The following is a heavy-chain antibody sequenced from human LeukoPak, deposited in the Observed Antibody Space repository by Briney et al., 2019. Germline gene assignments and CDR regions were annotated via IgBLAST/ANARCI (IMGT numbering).Heavy chain of an antibody. D-gene: IGHD6-13*01. CDR3: AKDMNGYSSSWYMRYFDY. CDR1: GFAFSSYW. CDR2: INSGGSDS. V-gene: IGHV3-74*01. J-gene: IGHJ4*02. Sequence: GGSLRLSCAASGFAFSSYWIHWVRQAPGKGLVWVSRINSGGSDSIYADSVKGRFTISRDNAKNSLYLQMNSLRAEDTALYYCAKDMNGYSSSWYMRYFDYWGQGTLVTVFS.